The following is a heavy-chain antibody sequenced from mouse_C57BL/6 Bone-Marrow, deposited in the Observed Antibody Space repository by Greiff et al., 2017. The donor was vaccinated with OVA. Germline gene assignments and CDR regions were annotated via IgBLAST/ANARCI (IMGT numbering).Heavy chain of an antibody. CDR2: IRNKANNHAT. J-gene: IGHJ4*01. D-gene: IGHD1-1*01. CDR3: TPSYGSSYDDAMDY. Sequence: EVMLVESGGGLVQPGGSMKLSCAASGFTFSDAWMNWVRQSPEKGLEWVAQIRNKANNHATYYAESVKGRFTISRDDSKSSVYLQMNSLRAEDTGIDDCTPSYGSSYDDAMDYWGQGTSVTVSS. V-gene: IGHV6-6*01. CDR1: GFTFSDAW.